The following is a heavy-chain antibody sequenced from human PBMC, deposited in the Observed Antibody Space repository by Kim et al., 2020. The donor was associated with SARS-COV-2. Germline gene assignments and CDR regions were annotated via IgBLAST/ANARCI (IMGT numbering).Heavy chain of an antibody. CDR2: IYYSGST. D-gene: IGHD3-16*01. CDR1: GGSISSYY. Sequence: SETLSLTCTVSGGSISSYYWSWIRQPPGKGLEWIGYIYYSGSTNYNPSLKSRVTISVDTSKNQFSLKLSSVTAADTAVYYCASYIHGGGIFDYWGQGTLVTVSS. V-gene: IGHV4-59*13. CDR3: ASYIHGGGIFDY. J-gene: IGHJ4*02.